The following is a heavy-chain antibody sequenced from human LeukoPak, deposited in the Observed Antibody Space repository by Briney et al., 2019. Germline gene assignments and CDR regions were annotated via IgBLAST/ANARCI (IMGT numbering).Heavy chain of an antibody. Sequence: GASVKVSCKASGYTFTSYGISWVRQAPGQGLEWTGWISAYNGNTNYAQKLQGRVTMTTDTSTSTAYMELRSLRSDDTAVYYCARGDSSGWYSYYYYGMDVWGQGTTVTVSS. CDR3: ARGDSSGWYSYYYYGMDV. D-gene: IGHD6-19*01. CDR2: ISAYNGNT. J-gene: IGHJ6*02. CDR1: GYTFTSYG. V-gene: IGHV1-18*01.